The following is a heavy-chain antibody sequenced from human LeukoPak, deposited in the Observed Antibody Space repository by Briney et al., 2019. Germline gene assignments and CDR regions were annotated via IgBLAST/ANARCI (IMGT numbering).Heavy chain of an antibody. D-gene: IGHD2-2*01. Sequence: KPSETLSLTCTVSGGSISSYYWSWIRQPPGKGLEWIGYIFYSGSTNYNPSLKSRVTISVDTSKSQFSLKLSSVNAADTAVYYCAKSSLYCTSTSCSYYFDYWGQGTLVTVSS. CDR2: IFYSGST. V-gene: IGHV4-59*01. CDR3: AKSSLYCTSTSCSYYFDY. J-gene: IGHJ4*02. CDR1: GGSISSYY.